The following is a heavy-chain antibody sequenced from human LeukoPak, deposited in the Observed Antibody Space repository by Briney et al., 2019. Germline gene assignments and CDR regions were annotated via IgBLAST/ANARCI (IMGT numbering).Heavy chain of an antibody. J-gene: IGHJ3*02. D-gene: IGHD3-10*01. CDR3: AKSIGYGLIDI. CDR1: GGSISSGRYY. CDR2: MYTSGST. Sequence: SETLSLTCTVSGGSISSGRYYWTWIRQPAGKGLEWIGRMYTSGSTNYNPSLKSRVTISVDTSRNQFSLKLNSVTAADTAVYYCAKSIGYGLIDIWGQGTMVTVSS. V-gene: IGHV4-61*02.